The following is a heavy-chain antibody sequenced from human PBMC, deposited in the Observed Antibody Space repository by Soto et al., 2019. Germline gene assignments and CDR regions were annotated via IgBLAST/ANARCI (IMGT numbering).Heavy chain of an antibody. J-gene: IGHJ5*02. CDR1: GGSISSSSYY. CDR3: ASGLLWYGESGNWFDP. Sequence: QLQLQESGPGLVKPSETLSLTCTVSGGSISSSSYYWGWIRQPPGKGLEWIGSIYYSGSTYYNPSLKSRVNMSVNTSKNQFSLKLSSVTAADTAVYYCASGLLWYGESGNWFDPWGQGTLVTVSS. CDR2: IYYSGST. D-gene: IGHD3-10*01. V-gene: IGHV4-39*01.